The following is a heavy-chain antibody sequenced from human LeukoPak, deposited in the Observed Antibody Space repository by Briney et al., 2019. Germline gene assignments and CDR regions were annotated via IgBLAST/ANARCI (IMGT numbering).Heavy chain of an antibody. D-gene: IGHD1-14*01. CDR3: ARGGMSDAFDI. CDR2: INPKSGGA. V-gene: IGHV1-2*02. Sequence: ASVKVSCKASGFTFNAYNIHWVRQAPGQGLEWMGWINPKSGGANYAQKFQGRVTMTRDTSISTAYMELSRLRSDDTAVYYCARGGMSDAFDIWGQGTMVTVSS. CDR1: GFTFNAYN. J-gene: IGHJ3*02.